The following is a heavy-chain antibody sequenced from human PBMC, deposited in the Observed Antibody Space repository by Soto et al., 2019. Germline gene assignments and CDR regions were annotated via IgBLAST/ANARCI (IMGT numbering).Heavy chain of an antibody. Sequence: LRLPCAVSGGKFSDYGGSWIRKTPGERLEWLSYIASSSTSYADSVKGRFTISRDNAKNTLYLQMNSLRAEDTAVYYCARDCSGGSCYRALDYWGQGTLVTVSS. CDR2: IASSSTS. CDR3: ARDCSGGSCYRALDY. J-gene: IGHJ4*02. CDR1: GGKFSDYG. V-gene: IGHV3-11*06. D-gene: IGHD2-15*01.